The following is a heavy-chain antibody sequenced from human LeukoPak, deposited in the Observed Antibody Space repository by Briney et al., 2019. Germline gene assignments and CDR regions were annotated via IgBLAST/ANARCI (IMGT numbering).Heavy chain of an antibody. CDR3: ARARYSSSWYQPFDN. Sequence: SETLSLTCTVSGGSISSYYWSWIRQPPGKGLEWIGYIYYSGSTNSNRSLKSRVTISVDTSKNQFSLKLSSVTAADTAVYYCARARYSSSWYQPFDNWGQGTLVTVSS. J-gene: IGHJ4*02. CDR2: IYYSGST. D-gene: IGHD6-13*01. CDR1: GGSISSYY. V-gene: IGHV4-59*01.